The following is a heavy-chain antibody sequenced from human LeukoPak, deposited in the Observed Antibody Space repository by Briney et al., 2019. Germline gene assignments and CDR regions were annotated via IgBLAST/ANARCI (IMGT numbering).Heavy chain of an antibody. CDR1: GYSFSSYG. CDR3: AKLASTSPIDY. Sequence: GGSLRLSCAASGYSFSSYGMHWVRQAPGKRLEWVAVISYDGSNKYYAGSVKGRFTISRDNSKNTLYLQMNSLRAEDTAVYYCAKLASTSPIDYWGQGTLVTVSS. J-gene: IGHJ4*02. V-gene: IGHV3-30*18. CDR2: ISYDGSNK. D-gene: IGHD2-2*01.